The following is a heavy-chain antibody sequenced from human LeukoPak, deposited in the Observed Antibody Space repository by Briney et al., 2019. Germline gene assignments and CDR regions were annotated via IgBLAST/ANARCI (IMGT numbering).Heavy chain of an antibody. D-gene: IGHD6-19*01. J-gene: IGHJ5*02. CDR2: IYSCGST. CDR3: AKDRGSGWYFDP. Sequence: QTGGSLRLSCAASEFSVGSNYMTWVRQAPGKGLEWVSLIYSCGSTYYADSVKGRFTISRDNAKNSLYLQMNSLRAEDTAVYYCAKDRGSGWYFDPWGQGTLVTVSS. V-gene: IGHV3-66*01. CDR1: EFSVGSNY.